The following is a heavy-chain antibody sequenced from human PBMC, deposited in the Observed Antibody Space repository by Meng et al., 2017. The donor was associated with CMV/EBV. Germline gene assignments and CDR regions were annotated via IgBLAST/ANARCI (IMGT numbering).Heavy chain of an antibody. D-gene: IGHD1-7*01. CDR3: ATYIGNYINWYFAL. CDR2: INPNSGGT. V-gene: IGHV1-2*02. Sequence: QVQGVQLWGSVQKPGGSVKGSCKAAGSTSTGYYMHCVRQAPGQGLEWMGWINPNSGGTNYAQKFQGRVTMTRDTSISTAYMELSRLRSDDTAVYYCATYIGNYINWYFALWGSGTLVTVSS. CDR1: GSTSTGYY. J-gene: IGHJ2*01.